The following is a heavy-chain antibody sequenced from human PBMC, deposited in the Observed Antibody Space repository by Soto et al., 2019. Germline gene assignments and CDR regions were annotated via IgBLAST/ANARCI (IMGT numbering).Heavy chain of an antibody. V-gene: IGHV4-31*03. D-gene: IGHD1-1*01. CDR3: ARDPRYRGYGMDV. Sequence: LSLTCTVSGGSISSGGYYWSWIRQHPGKGLEWIGYIYYSGSTYYNPSLKSRVTISVDTSKNQFSLKLSSVTAADTAVYYCARDPRYRGYGMDVWGQGTTVTVSS. CDR1: GGSISSGGYY. CDR2: IYYSGST. J-gene: IGHJ6*02.